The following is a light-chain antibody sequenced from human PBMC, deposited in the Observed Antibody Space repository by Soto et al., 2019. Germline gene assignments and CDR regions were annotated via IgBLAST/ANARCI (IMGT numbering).Light chain of an antibody. J-gene: IGLJ2*01. Sequence: QSVLTQPPSVSGAPGQRVTISCNGRSSNIGAGYDVHWYQQLPGTAPKLLIYGNSNRPSGVPDRFSGSKSGTSASLAITGLQAEDEADYYCQSYDSSLSGVVFGGGTKLTVL. CDR2: GNS. CDR3: QSYDSSLSGVV. V-gene: IGLV1-40*01. CDR1: SSNIGAGYD.